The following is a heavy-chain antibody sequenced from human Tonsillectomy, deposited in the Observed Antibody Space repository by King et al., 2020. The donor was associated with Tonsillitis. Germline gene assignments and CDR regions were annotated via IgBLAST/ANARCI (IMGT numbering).Heavy chain of an antibody. V-gene: IGHV3-23*04. D-gene: IGHD2-2*01. CDR1: GFTFSSYG. J-gene: IGHJ4*02. CDR3: AKDQVLGYCSSTSCWFDY. Sequence: VQLVESGGGLVQPGGSLRLSCAASGFTFSSYGMSWVRQAPGKGLEWVLVISGSGGRTDYADSVKGRFTISRDNSKNTLFLQMNSLRAEDTAVYYCAKDQVLGYCSSTSCWFDYWGQGTLVTVSS. CDR2: ISGSGGRT.